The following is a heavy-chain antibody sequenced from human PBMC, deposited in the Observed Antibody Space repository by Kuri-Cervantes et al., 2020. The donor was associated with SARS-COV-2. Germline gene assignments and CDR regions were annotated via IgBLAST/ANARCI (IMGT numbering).Heavy chain of an antibody. CDR3: ARDGQSLIAAAGYFDY. Sequence: SETLSLTCTVSGGSISSYYWSWIRQPPGKGLEWIGYIYYSGSTNYNPSLKSRVTISVDTSKNQFSLKLSSVTAEDTAVYYCARDGQSLIAAAGYFDYWGQGTLVTVSS. D-gene: IGHD6-13*01. CDR2: IYYSGST. V-gene: IGHV4-59*01. CDR1: GGSISSYY. J-gene: IGHJ4*02.